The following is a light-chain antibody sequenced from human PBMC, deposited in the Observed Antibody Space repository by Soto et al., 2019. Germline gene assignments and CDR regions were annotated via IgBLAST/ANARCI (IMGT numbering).Light chain of an antibody. Sequence: EIVLTQSPGTLSVSPGARATLSCRASQSVSSNLAWYQQKPGQAPRLLIYGASTRATGIPARFSGSGSGTEFTLTINSLQPDDFATYYCQQYNNYPWTFGQGTKVDIK. CDR1: QSVSSN. CDR3: QQYNNYPWT. J-gene: IGKJ1*01. V-gene: IGKV3-15*01. CDR2: GAS.